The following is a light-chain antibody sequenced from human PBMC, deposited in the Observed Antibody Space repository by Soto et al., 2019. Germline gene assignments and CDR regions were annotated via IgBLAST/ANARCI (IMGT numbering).Light chain of an antibody. V-gene: IGLV2-8*01. CDR1: SSDVGGYNY. Sequence: QSALTQPPSASGSPGQSVTISCTGTSSDVGGYNYVSWYQQHPGKAPKLMSYEVSKRPSGVPDRFSGSKSGNTASLTVSGLQAEDEADYYCSSYAGSNTVYVFGTGTKLTVL. CDR3: SSYAGSNTVYV. CDR2: EVS. J-gene: IGLJ1*01.